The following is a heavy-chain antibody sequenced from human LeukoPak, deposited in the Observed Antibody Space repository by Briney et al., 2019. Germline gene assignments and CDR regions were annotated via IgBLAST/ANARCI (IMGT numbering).Heavy chain of an antibody. J-gene: IGHJ3*02. V-gene: IGHV1-8*03. Sequence: ASVKISCKASGYTFNSYDINWVRQATGQGLEWMGWMNPNSGNTGYAQKFQGRVTITRNTSISTAYMELSSLRSEDTAVYYCARVIITIFGVVDAFDIWGQGTMVTVSS. CDR2: MNPNSGNT. CDR3: ARVIITIFGVVDAFDI. D-gene: IGHD3-3*01. CDR1: GYTFNSYD.